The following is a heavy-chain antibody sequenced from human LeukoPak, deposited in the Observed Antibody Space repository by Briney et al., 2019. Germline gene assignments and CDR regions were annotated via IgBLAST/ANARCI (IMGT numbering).Heavy chain of an antibody. D-gene: IGHD3-10*01. CDR2: TRNKANRYTT. CDR3: TRGGRYLPLDN. J-gene: IGHJ3*02. V-gene: IGHV3-72*01. CDR1: GFTLSDHY. Sequence: GGSLRLSCAASGFTLSDHYMDWVRQAPGKGLEWVGRTRNKANRYTTEYAASVKGRFTISRDDSKNSLYLQINSLKTEDTAVYYCTRGGRYLPLDNWGQGTMVTVSS.